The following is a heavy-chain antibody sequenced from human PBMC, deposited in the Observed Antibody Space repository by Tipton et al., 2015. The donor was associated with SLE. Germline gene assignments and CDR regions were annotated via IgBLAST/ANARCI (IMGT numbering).Heavy chain of an antibody. V-gene: IGHV3-66*01. CDR3: ASPIAAAGGY. CDR2: IYSGGST. Sequence: LSLTCTVSGGSISSYYWSWVRQAPGKGLEWVSVIYSGGSTYYADSVKGRFTISRDNSKNTLYLQMNSLRAEDTAVYYCASPIAAAGGYWGQGTLVTVSS. D-gene: IGHD6-13*01. CDR1: GGSISSYY. J-gene: IGHJ4*02.